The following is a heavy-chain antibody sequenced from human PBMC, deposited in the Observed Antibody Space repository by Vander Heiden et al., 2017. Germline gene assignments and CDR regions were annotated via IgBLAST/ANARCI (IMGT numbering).Heavy chain of an antibody. CDR3: ARHDYGDFYYFDY. D-gene: IGHD4-17*01. J-gene: IGHJ4*02. CDR2: IWYDGSNK. Sequence: QVQLVESGGGVAQPGRSLRLSCAASGFTFSSYGMHGVRQAPGKGLEWVAVIWYDGSNKYYADSVKGRFTISRDNSKNTLYLQMNSLRAEDTAVYYCARHDYGDFYYFDYWGQGTLVTVSS. CDR1: GFTFSSYG. V-gene: IGHV3-33*01.